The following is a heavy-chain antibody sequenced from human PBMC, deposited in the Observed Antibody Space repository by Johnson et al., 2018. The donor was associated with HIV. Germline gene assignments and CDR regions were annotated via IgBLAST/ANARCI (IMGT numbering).Heavy chain of an antibody. CDR1: GFTFSGYA. J-gene: IGHJ3*02. CDR3: AKDLGDAVGTTHDAFDI. Sequence: QVQLVESGGGVVQPGRSLRLSCAASGFTFSGYAMHWVRQAPGKGLEWVAVIYYDGANKYYADSVKGRFTISRNNSKNTLYLQMHSLRAEDTAVYYCAKDLGDAVGTTHDAFDIWGQGTTVTVSS. CDR2: IYYDGANK. V-gene: IGHV3-30*18. D-gene: IGHD1-26*01.